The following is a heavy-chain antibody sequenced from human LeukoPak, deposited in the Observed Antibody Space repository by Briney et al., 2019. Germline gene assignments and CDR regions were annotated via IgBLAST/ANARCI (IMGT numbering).Heavy chain of an antibody. CDR2: ISAYNGNT. CDR3: ARDSEDCSGGSCYYLKVNWFDP. D-gene: IGHD2-15*01. Sequence: ASVTVSCKASGYTFTSYGISWVRQAPGQGLEWMGWISAYNGNTKNAQTREGRVTMTTETTTSTAYMELRSLRSDDTAVYYCARDSEDCSGGSCYYLKVNWFDPWGQGTLVTVSS. CDR1: GYTFTSYG. J-gene: IGHJ5*02. V-gene: IGHV1-18*01.